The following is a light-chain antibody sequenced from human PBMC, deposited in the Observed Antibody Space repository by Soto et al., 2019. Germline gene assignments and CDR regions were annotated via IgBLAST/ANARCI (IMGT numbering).Light chain of an antibody. CDR3: AAWDDSLNGLVV. V-gene: IGLV1-44*01. CDR2: SDD. Sequence: QSVLTQPPSASGTPGQKVTISCSGASSNIGNNFVSWYQQVPGTAPKLLIYSDDQRPSGVPDRVSGSKSGTSASLAISGLQSEDEADYYCAAWDDSLNGLVVFGGGTKVTVL. J-gene: IGLJ2*01. CDR1: SSNIGNNF.